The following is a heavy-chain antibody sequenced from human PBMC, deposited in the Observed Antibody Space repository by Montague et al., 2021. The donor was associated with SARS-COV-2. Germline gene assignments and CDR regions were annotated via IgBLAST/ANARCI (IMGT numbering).Heavy chain of an antibody. J-gene: IGHJ4*02. D-gene: IGHD3-10*02. Sequence: SETLSLTCSVSGFSISSGYYWGWIRQTPGKGLEWIGSRYQNGATYFNPSLKRPVTILLDTSKNQFSLSLTSVTAADTAVYYCARSGVGMFVFPYFDSWGQGSLVIVSS. CDR1: GFSISSGYY. CDR3: ARSGVGMFVFPYFDS. V-gene: IGHV4-38-2*02. CDR2: RYQNGAT.